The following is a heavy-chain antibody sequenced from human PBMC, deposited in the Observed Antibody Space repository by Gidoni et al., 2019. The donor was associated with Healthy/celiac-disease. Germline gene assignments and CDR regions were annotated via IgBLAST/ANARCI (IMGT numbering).Heavy chain of an antibody. Sequence: QVQLVESGGGVVQPGRSMRLSCAASGFTFSSYGMHWVRQAPGKGLEWVAVIWYDGSNKYYADSVKGRFTISRDNSKNTLYLQMNSLRAEDTAVYYCARESKNWNAFSHAFDIWGQGTMVTVSS. V-gene: IGHV3-33*01. CDR2: IWYDGSNK. CDR3: ARESKNWNAFSHAFDI. J-gene: IGHJ3*02. D-gene: IGHD1-1*01. CDR1: GFTFSSYG.